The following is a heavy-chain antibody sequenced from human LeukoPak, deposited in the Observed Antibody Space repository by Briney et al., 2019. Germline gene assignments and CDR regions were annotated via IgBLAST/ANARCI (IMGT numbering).Heavy chain of an antibody. V-gene: IGHV1-8*01. Sequence: GASVKVSCKASGYTFTSYDINWVRQATGQGLEWMGWMNPNSGNTGYAQKFQGRVTMTRNTSISTAYMELSSLRSEDTAVYYCARNTAAAPLGGPFYFDYWGQGTLVTVSS. J-gene: IGHJ4*02. CDR3: ARNTAAAPLGGPFYFDY. CDR2: MNPNSGNT. D-gene: IGHD6-13*01. CDR1: GYTFTSYD.